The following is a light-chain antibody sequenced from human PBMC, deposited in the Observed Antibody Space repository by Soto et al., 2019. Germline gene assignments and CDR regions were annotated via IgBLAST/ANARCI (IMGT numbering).Light chain of an antibody. CDR1: NVGSKS. CDR2: YDS. CDR3: QVWDISSGHVV. Sequence: SYELTQPPSVSVAPGKTASVACGGSNVGSKSVHWYQKKSGQAPVLVMYYDSDRPSGIPERFPGANSGNPATLAIRRVGAGDEAEYYRQVWDISSGHVVFGGGTKLPVL. V-gene: IGLV3-21*01. J-gene: IGLJ3*02.